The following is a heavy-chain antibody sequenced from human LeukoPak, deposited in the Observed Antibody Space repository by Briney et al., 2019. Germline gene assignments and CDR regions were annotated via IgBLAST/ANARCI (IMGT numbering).Heavy chain of an antibody. Sequence: WASVMVSCKASGYTFTSYAMNWVRQAPGQGLEWMGWINTNTGNPTYAQGFTGRFVFSLDTSVSTAYLQISSLKVEDTAVYYCTRDPSRFDPWGQGTLVTVSS. J-gene: IGHJ5*02. CDR3: TRDPSRFDP. CDR2: INTNTGNP. CDR1: GYTFTSYA. V-gene: IGHV7-4-1*02.